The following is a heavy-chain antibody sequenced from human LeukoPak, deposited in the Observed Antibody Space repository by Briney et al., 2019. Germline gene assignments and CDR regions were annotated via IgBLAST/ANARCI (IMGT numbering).Heavy chain of an antibody. CDR2: ITNNGRKT. V-gene: IGHV3-11*04. Sequence: GGSLRLSCAASGFTFSDYFMGWVRQAPGKGLEWVSYITNNGRKTYYADSMKGRFTISRDNAKNSLYLQMNSLRAEDTAFYYCARALYSGYDRESEYWGQGTLVTVSS. CDR1: GFTFSDYF. D-gene: IGHD5-12*01. J-gene: IGHJ4*02. CDR3: ARALYSGYDRESEY.